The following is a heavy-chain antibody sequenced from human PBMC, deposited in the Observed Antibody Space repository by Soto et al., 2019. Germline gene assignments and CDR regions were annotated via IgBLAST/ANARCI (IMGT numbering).Heavy chain of an antibody. D-gene: IGHD2-2*01. Sequence: GASVKVSCKASGYTFTSYGISWVRQAPGQGLEWMGWISAYNGNTNYAQKLQGRVTMTTDTSTSTAYMELRSLRSDDTAVYYCARLGLYCSNTSCYPSYYYYYGMDVWGQGTTVTVSS. CDR2: ISAYNGNT. CDR1: GYTFTSYG. CDR3: ARLGLYCSNTSCYPSYYYYYGMDV. J-gene: IGHJ6*02. V-gene: IGHV1-18*01.